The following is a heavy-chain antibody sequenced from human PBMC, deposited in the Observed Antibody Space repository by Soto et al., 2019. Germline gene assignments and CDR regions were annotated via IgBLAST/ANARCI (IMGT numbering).Heavy chain of an antibody. J-gene: IGHJ4*02. CDR1: GYTFTSNG. CDR3: AREANDFDY. V-gene: IGHV1-18*01. CDR2: IRAYNGNT. D-gene: IGHD5-12*01. Sequence: QVQLVQSGAEVKKPGASVKVSCKASGYTFTSNGISWVRQAPGQGLEWMGWIRAYNGNTKYALKLQSRVTMTTDTATSTADMELRSLRSDDRAVYYCAREANDFDYWGQGTLVTVSS.